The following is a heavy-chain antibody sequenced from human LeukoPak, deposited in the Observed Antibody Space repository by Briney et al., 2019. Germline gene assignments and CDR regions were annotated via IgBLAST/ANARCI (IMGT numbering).Heavy chain of an antibody. V-gene: IGHV1-2*02. Sequence: ASVTVSCKASGYTFTGYYMHWVRHAPGQGLEWMGWINPNSGGTNYAQKFQGRVTMTRDTSISTAYMELSRLRSDDTAVYYCAKTLGIAVAGTDYFDYWGQGTLVTVSS. J-gene: IGHJ4*02. D-gene: IGHD6-19*01. CDR2: INPNSGGT. CDR3: AKTLGIAVAGTDYFDY. CDR1: GYTFTGYY.